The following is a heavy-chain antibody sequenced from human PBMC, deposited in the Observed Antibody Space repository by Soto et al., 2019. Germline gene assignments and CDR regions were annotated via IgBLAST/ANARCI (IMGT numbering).Heavy chain of an antibody. D-gene: IGHD6-19*01. CDR2: INHSGST. CDR1: GGSFSGYY. Sequence: SETLSLTCAVYGGSFSGYYWSWIRQPPGKGLEWIGEINHSGSTNYNPSLKSRVTISVDTSKNQFSLKLSSVTAADTAVYYCAGAEYLSGWAYWGQGTLVTVSS. CDR3: AGAEYLSGWAY. J-gene: IGHJ4*02. V-gene: IGHV4-34*01.